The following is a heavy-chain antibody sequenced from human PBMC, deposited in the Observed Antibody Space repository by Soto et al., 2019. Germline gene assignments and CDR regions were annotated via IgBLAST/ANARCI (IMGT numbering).Heavy chain of an antibody. CDR1: GYTFSNYA. V-gene: IGHV1-3*01. Sequence: GASVKVSCEASGYTFSNYAIHWVRQAPGHRLEWMGWINAGDGHTKYSHKLEGRGTITRDTTASTAYMELSSLRSEDTAVYFCARDRGYCTSTSCYTLDYWGQGTVVTVSS. D-gene: IGHD2-2*01. J-gene: IGHJ4*02. CDR3: ARDRGYCTSTSCYTLDY. CDR2: INAGDGHT.